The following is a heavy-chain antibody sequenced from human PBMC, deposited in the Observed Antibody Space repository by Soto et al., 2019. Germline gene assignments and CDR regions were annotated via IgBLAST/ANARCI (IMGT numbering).Heavy chain of an antibody. Sequence: ASVNVSFKASGYTFTSYAMHWVRQAPGQRLEWMGWINAGNGNTKYSQKFQGRVTITRDTSASTAYMELSSLRSEDTAVYYCASLDIVVVPAAIGGYYGMDVWGQGTTVTV. CDR1: GYTFTSYA. CDR2: INAGNGNT. CDR3: ASLDIVVVPAAIGGYYGMDV. D-gene: IGHD2-2*03. J-gene: IGHJ6*02. V-gene: IGHV1-3*01.